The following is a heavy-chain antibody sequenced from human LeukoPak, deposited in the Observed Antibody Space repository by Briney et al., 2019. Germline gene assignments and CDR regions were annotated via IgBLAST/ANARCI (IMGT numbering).Heavy chain of an antibody. CDR2: IIPILGIA. CDR3: ARPEPSRMATMGYYGMDV. V-gene: IGHV1-69*04. CDR1: GGTFSSYA. J-gene: IGHJ6*02. Sequence: GSSVKVSCKASGGTFSSYAISWVRQAPGQGLEWMGRIIPILGIANYAQKFQGRVTITADKSTSTAYMELSSLRSEDTAVYYCARPEPSRMATMGYYGMDVWGQGTTVTVSS. D-gene: IGHD5-12*01.